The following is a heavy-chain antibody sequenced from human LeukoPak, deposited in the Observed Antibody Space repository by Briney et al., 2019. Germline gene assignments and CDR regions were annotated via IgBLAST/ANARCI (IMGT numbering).Heavy chain of an antibody. J-gene: IGHJ4*02. CDR3: ARDLNGDSSGYLDY. CDR1: GFTFSRYA. V-gene: IGHV3-30-3*01. Sequence: PGRSLRLSCAASGFTFSRYAMHWVRQAPGKGLEWVAVISYDGSNKYYADSVKGRFTISRDNSKNTLYLQMNSLRAEDTAVYYCARDLNGDSSGYLDYWGQGTLVTVSS. CDR2: ISYDGSNK. D-gene: IGHD3-22*01.